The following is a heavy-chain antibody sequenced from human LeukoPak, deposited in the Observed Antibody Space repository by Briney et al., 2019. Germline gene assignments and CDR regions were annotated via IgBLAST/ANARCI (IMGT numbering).Heavy chain of an antibody. J-gene: IGHJ4*02. CDR2: IGTGGDT. V-gene: IGHV3-47*01. Sequence: GGSLRLSCAASGFAFSSYALHWVRRAPGKGLEWVSAIGTGGDTYYADSVMGRFTISRDNAKKSLYLHMNSLIAEDMAVYYCAREIVVVTDYDYWGQGTLVTVSS. CDR1: GFAFSSYA. CDR3: AREIVVVTDYDY. D-gene: IGHD2-21*02.